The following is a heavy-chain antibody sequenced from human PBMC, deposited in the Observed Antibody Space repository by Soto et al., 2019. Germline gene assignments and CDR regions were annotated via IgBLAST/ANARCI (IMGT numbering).Heavy chain of an antibody. Sequence: QVHLVQSGGDVKKPGASVKVSCKASGYRFASYGICWVRQAPGQGLQWMGWISTYSGNTNFAQDFRYRLTMTTDTSTNTAYMELRSLRSDVMAVYYCVRVNEGVYYDSSGYYDFWGQGTLVTVSS. CDR3: VRVNEGVYYDSSGYYDF. V-gene: IGHV1-18*03. D-gene: IGHD3-22*01. CDR2: ISTYSGNT. J-gene: IGHJ4*02. CDR1: GYRFASYG.